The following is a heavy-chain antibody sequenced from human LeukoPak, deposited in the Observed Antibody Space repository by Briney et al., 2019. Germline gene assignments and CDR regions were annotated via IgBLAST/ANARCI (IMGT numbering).Heavy chain of an antibody. CDR2: IYYSGST. J-gene: IGHJ6*02. V-gene: IGHV4-59*01. CDR3: ARDNRDRYSYHYYYGMDV. D-gene: IGHD3-9*01. Sequence: SETLSLTCTVSGGSISSYYWSWIRQPPGKGLEWIGYIYYSGSTNYNPSLKSRVTISVDTSKNQFSLKLSSVTAADTAVYYCARDNRDRYSYHYYYGMDVWGQGTTVTVSS. CDR1: GGSISSYY.